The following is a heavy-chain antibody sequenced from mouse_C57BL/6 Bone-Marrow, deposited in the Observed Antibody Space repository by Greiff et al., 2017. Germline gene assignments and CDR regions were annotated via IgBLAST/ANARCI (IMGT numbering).Heavy chain of an antibody. Sequence: VQLQQSGAELARPGASVKLSCKASGYTFTSYGISWVKQRTGQGLEWIGEIYPRSGNTYYNEKFKGKATLTADKSSSTAYMELRSLTSEDSAVYFCARNFRFAYWAKGLWSLSLQ. V-gene: IGHV1-81*01. CDR2: IYPRSGNT. J-gene: IGHJ3*01. CDR3: ARNFRFAY. CDR1: GYTFTSYG.